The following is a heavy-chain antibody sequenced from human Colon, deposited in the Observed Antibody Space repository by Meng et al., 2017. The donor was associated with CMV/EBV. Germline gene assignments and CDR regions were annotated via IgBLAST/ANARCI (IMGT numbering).Heavy chain of an antibody. V-gene: IGHV1-8*01. CDR1: GYTFTSYD. CDR2: MNPNSGNT. CDR3: ARGGGYFSAGSYPAYFDH. J-gene: IGHJ4*02. Sequence: ASVKVSCKASGYTFTSYDINWVRQATGQGLEWMGWMNPNSGNTGYAQKFQGRVTMTRNTSISTAYMELGGLTPDDTAVYYCARGGGYFSAGSYPAYFDHWGQGTLVTVSS. D-gene: IGHD3-10*01.